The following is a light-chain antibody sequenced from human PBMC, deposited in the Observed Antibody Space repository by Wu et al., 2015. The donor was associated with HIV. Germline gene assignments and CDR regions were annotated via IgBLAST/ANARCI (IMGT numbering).Light chain of an antibody. CDR2: GAS. V-gene: IGKV3-20*01. CDR1: QSVNNRY. CDR3: QQYGPWT. J-gene: IGKJ1*01. Sequence: EIVLTQSPGTLSLSPGERATLSCRASQSVNNRYLAWYQQKPGQAPRLLIYGASSRATGIPDRFSGSGSGTDFTLTISRLEPEDFAMYYCQQYGPWTFGQGTKVEIK.